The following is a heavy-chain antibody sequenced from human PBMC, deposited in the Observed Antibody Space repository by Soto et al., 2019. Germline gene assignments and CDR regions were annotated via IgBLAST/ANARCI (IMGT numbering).Heavy chain of an antibody. Sequence: GGSLRLSCATSGFTFSSYEMNWVRQAPGKGLEWVSYISSSGSTIYYADSVKGRFTISRDNAKNSLYLQMDSLRAEDTAVYYCARDQEACCFFPYHYGMDVWGQGTTVTVSS. J-gene: IGHJ6*02. D-gene: IGHD2-21*01. CDR2: ISSSGSTI. CDR1: GFTFSSYE. V-gene: IGHV3-48*03. CDR3: ARDQEACCFFPYHYGMDV.